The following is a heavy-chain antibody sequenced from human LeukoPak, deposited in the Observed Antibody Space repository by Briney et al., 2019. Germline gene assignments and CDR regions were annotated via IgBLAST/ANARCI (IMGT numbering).Heavy chain of an antibody. CDR3: ARRYYYTLGSFPFDF. Sequence: SETLSLTCAVSGGPFSGYFWSWIRQSSGKGLEWIGEIHNSGTTNYNPSLNSRVTISEDTSKNQFYLNLSSVAAADTAVYYCARRYYYTLGSFPFDFWGQGTLVTVSS. D-gene: IGHD3-10*01. CDR1: GGPFSGYF. V-gene: IGHV4-34*01. J-gene: IGHJ4*02. CDR2: IHNSGTT.